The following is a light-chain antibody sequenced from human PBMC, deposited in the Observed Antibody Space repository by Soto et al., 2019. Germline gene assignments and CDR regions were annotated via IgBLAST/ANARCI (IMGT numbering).Light chain of an antibody. CDR1: QNIGTR. V-gene: IGKV1-5*03. J-gene: IGKJ1*01. Sequence: DIQLTQSPSTLSASVGDRVNITCRASQNIGTRLAWYQHKPGKAPKLLIYKASTLKSGVPSRFSGSGSGTEFTLTISSLQPDDFATYYCQHYNSYSEAFGQGTKVDI. CDR2: KAS. CDR3: QHYNSYSEA.